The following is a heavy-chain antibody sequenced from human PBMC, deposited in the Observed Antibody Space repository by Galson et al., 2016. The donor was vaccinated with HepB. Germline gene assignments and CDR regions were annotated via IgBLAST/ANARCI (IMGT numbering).Heavy chain of an antibody. CDR3: TTNLVMPAAHLDH. Sequence: RLSCAGSGFNFNHAWMSWVRQAPGKGLEWVGRIKSEVDGGTRDYAAPVKGRFTISRDDSKNTVYLQMNSLKSEDTAVYYCTTNLVMPAAHLDHWGQGNLVTVSS. CDR2: IKSEVDGGTR. V-gene: IGHV3-15*01. D-gene: IGHD2-15*01. CDR1: GFNFNHAW. J-gene: IGHJ4*02.